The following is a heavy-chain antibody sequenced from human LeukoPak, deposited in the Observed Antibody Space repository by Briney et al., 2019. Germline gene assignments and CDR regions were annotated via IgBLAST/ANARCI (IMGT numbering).Heavy chain of an antibody. CDR2: INPSGGST. J-gene: IGHJ4*02. Sequence: ASVKVSCKASGYTFSMYYMHWVRQAPGQGLEWMGIINPSGGSTSYAQKFQGRVTMTRDMSTSTVYMELSSLRSEDTAVYYCARSATLGYSYGKWGQGTLVTVSS. D-gene: IGHD5-18*01. V-gene: IGHV1-46*01. CDR1: GYTFSMYY. CDR3: ARSATLGYSYGK.